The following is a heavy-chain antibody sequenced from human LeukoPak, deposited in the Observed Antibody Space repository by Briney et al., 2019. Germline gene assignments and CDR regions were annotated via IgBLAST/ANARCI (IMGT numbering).Heavy chain of an antibody. CDR2: IYYSGST. CDR3: ARDGRSMVASNY. Sequence: PSETLSLTCTVSGGSISSSSYYWGWIRQPPGKGLEWIGSIYYSGSTYYNPSLKSRVTISVDTSKNQFSLKLSSVTAADTAVYYCARDGRSMVASNYWGQGTQVTVSS. D-gene: IGHD3-10*01. CDR1: GGSISSSSYY. J-gene: IGHJ4*02. V-gene: IGHV4-39*07.